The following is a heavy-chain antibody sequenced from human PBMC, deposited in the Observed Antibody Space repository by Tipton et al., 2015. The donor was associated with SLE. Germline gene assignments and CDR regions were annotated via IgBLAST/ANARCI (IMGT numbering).Heavy chain of an antibody. V-gene: IGHV3-21*03. CDR3: ARGIWGSYEGSDY. Sequence: SLRLSCAASGFIFSDYSMNWVRQAPGKGLEWVSSISSSSRYIYHADSVKGRFTISRDNARNSLYLQMNSLRAEDTAVYYCARGIWGSYEGSDYWGQGTLVTVSS. CDR2: ISSSSRYI. D-gene: IGHD3-16*01. CDR1: GFIFSDYS. J-gene: IGHJ4*02.